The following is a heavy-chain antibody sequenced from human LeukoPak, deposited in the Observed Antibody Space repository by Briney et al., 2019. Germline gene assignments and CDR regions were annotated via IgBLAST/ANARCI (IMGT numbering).Heavy chain of an antibody. CDR1: GDSVSSNSAA. CDR3: ARDPAVEWLDAFDI. Sequence: SQTLSLTCAISGDSVSSNSAAWIWIRQSPSRGLEWLGRTYYRSKWYNDYAVSVKSRITINPDTSKNQFSLQLNSVTPEDTAVYYCARDPAVEWLDAFDIWGQGTMVTVSS. J-gene: IGHJ3*02. CDR2: TYYRSKWYN. D-gene: IGHD3-3*01. V-gene: IGHV6-1*01.